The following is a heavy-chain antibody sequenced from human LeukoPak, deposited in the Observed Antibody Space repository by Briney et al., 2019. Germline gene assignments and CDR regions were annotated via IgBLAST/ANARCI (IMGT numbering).Heavy chain of an antibody. CDR3: TRSSWSDY. CDR1: GFTFRDAW. V-gene: IGHV3-15*01. CDR2: IKSKTDGGKT. D-gene: IGHD6-13*01. Sequence: KAGGSLRLSCAASGFTFRDAWMSWVRQAPGKGLEWVGRIKSKTDGGKTDYAAPVKGRFTISTDDSKNTLVLHMNSLKIEDTAVYYCTRSSWSDYWGQGTLVTVSS. J-gene: IGHJ4*02.